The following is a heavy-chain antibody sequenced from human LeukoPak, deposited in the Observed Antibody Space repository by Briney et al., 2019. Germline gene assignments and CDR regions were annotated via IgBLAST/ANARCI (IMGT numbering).Heavy chain of an antibody. CDR3: ARTTYYDFWSGWGAFDI. Sequence: SETLSLTCAVYGGSFSGYYWSWIRQPPGKGLEWIGEINHSGSTNYNPSLKSRVTISVDTSKNQFSLKLSSVTAADTAVYYCARTTYYDFWSGWGAFDIWGQGTMVTVSS. CDR2: INHSGST. D-gene: IGHD3-3*01. CDR1: GGSFSGYY. J-gene: IGHJ3*02. V-gene: IGHV4-34*01.